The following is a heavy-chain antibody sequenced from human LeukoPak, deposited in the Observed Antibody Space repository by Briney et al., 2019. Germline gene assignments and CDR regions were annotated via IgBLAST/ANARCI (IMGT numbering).Heavy chain of an antibody. CDR2: IFYTGNT. CDR1: GGSNRSDDYY. CDR3: ATVVVVAATNYYYYATDV. J-gene: IGHJ6*02. V-gene: IGHV4-30-4*01. D-gene: IGHD2-15*01. Sequence: SETLSLTCTVSGGSNRSDDYYWSWIRQPPGKGLEWIGYIFYTGNTHYNPSLQSRVTFSVDTSKNQFSLKLSSVTAADTAVYFCATVVVVAATNYYYYATDVWGQGTTVTVSS.